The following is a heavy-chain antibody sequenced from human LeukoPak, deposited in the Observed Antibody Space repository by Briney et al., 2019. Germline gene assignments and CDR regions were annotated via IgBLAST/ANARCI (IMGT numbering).Heavy chain of an antibody. D-gene: IGHD6-13*01. CDR3: ARESSYYLDY. CDR2: ISSSSSGL. J-gene: IGHJ4*02. V-gene: IGHV3-48*02. Sequence: GGSLRLSCAASGFTFRTYSMNWVRQAPGKGLEWVSYISSSSSGLYYADSVKGRFTISRDNAKNSLYLQMNSLRDEDTAVYYCARESSYYLDYWGQGTLVTVSS. CDR1: GFTFRTYS.